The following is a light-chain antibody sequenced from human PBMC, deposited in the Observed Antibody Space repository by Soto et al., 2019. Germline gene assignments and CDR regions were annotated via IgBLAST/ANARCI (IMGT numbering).Light chain of an antibody. Sequence: EIVLTQSPGTLSLSPGERATLSCSASQSVDSTYLAWYQQKPDKSPRLLIYATSTRAAGIPDRFSGSGSGKDFTLNISRLEPDDVAVYYCQQYDTSPPMYTFGQGTKVDIK. CDR1: QSVDSTY. J-gene: IGKJ2*01. V-gene: IGKV3-20*01. CDR2: ATS. CDR3: QQYDTSPPMYT.